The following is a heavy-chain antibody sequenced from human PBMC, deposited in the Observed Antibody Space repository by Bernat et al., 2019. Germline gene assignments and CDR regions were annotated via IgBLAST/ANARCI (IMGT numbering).Heavy chain of an antibody. V-gene: IGHV5-10-1*01. CDR3: ARQARYCSGGSCYSDHYYYGMDV. Sequence: EVQLVQSGAEVKKPGESLRISCKGSGYSFTSYWISWVRQMPGKGLEWMGRIDPSDSYTNYSPSFQGHVTISADKSISTAYLQWSSLKASDTAMYYCARQARYCSGGSCYSDHYYYGMDVWGQGTTVTVSS. D-gene: IGHD2-15*01. CDR2: IDPSDSYT. J-gene: IGHJ6*02. CDR1: GYSFTSYW.